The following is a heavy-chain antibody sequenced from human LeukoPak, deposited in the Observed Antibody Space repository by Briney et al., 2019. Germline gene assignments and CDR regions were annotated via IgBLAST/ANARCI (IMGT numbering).Heavy chain of an antibody. CDR1: GFTFSSYG. V-gene: IGHV3-33*01. Sequence: PGGSLRLSRAASGFTFSSYGMHWVRQAPGKGLEWVAVIWYDGSNKYYADSVKGRFTISRDNSKNTLYLQMNSLRAEDTAVYYCARSLVIRRYFDYWGQGTLVTVSS. CDR3: ARSLVIRRYFDY. CDR2: IWYDGSNK. J-gene: IGHJ4*02. D-gene: IGHD2-21*01.